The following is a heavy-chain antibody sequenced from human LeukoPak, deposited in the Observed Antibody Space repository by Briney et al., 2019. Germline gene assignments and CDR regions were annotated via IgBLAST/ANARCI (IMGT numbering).Heavy chain of an antibody. J-gene: IGHJ6*03. CDR2: ISSGSSYI. D-gene: IGHD3-10*01. CDR1: GFTLSRYS. CDR3: ARGGSWFGEFRWWYMDV. V-gene: IGHV3-21*04. Sequence: GGSLRLSCAASGFTLSRYSMNWVRQAPGKGLEWVSSISSGSSYIYYAGSVKGRFTISRDNAKNSLYLQMNRLRAEDTAVYYCARGGSWFGEFRWWYMDVWGKGTTVTISS.